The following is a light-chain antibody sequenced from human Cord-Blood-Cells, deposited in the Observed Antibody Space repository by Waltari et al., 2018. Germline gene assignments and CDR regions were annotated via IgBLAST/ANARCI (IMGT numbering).Light chain of an antibody. J-gene: IGKJ4*01. Sequence: DIQMTQSPSTLSASVGDXXXXTCRASQSISSCLAWYQQKPGKAPKLLIYKASSLESGVPSRFSGSGSGTEFTLTISSLQPDDFATYYCQQYNSYPLTFGGGTKVEIK. CDR3: QQYNSYPLT. V-gene: IGKV1-5*03. CDR2: KAS. CDR1: QSISSC.